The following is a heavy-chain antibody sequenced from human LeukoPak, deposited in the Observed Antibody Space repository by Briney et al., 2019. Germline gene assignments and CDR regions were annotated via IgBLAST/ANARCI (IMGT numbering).Heavy chain of an antibody. Sequence: SVTVSCKASAGTFSSYAISWVRQAPGQVLEWMGGIIPIFGTANYAQKFQGRVTITADKSTSTAYMELSSLRSEDTAVYYCARGPFENYYGSGSYINWFDPWGQGTLVTVSS. CDR2: IIPIFGTA. V-gene: IGHV1-69*06. CDR3: ARGPFENYYGSGSYINWFDP. J-gene: IGHJ5*02. CDR1: AGTFSSYA. D-gene: IGHD3-10*01.